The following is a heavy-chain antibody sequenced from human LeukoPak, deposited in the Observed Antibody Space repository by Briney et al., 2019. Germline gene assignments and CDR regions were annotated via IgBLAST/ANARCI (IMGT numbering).Heavy chain of an antibody. J-gene: IGHJ4*02. CDR3: ASSYDSSGYYYY. V-gene: IGHV4-59*08. Sequence: PSETLSLTCTVSGGSISSYYWSWIRQPPGKGLEWIGYIYYSGSTNYNPSLKSRVTISVDTSKNQFSLKLSSVTAADTAVYYCASSYDSSGYYYYWGQGTLVTVSS. CDR2: IYYSGST. CDR1: GGSISSYY. D-gene: IGHD3-22*01.